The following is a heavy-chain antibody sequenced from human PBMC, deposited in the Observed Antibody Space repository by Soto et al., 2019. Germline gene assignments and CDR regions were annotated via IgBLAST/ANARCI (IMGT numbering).Heavy chain of an antibody. CDR1: GFIADDYA. V-gene: IGHV3-9*02. J-gene: IGHJ4*02. D-gene: IGHD4-17*01. Sequence: EVQLVESGGGLVQPGRSLRLSCVASGFIADDYAMHWVRQAPGKGLEWVSGISSNSATINYADSVKGRFTISRDNAKNTLFLQMNRLRPGDTAFDLCVNYIKRGGMTTIHYFDSWGQGTLVTVSS. CDR2: ISSNSATI. CDR3: VNYIKRGGMTTIHYFDS.